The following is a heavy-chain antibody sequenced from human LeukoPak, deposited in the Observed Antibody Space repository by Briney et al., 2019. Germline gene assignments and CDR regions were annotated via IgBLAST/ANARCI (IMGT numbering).Heavy chain of an antibody. D-gene: IGHD1-26*01. J-gene: IGHJ6*02. CDR1: GYTFTGYY. Sequence: ASVKVSCKASGYTFTGYYMHWVRQAPGQGLERMGWINPNSGGTNYAQKFQGRVTMTRDTSISTAYMELSRLRSDDTAVYYCARDPRIVGATLGPQYYYYGMDVWGQGTTVTVSS. CDR3: ARDPRIVGATLGPQYYYYGMDV. CDR2: INPNSGGT. V-gene: IGHV1-2*02.